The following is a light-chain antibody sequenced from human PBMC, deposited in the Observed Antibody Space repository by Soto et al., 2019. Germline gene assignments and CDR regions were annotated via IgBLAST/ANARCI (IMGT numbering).Light chain of an antibody. CDR1: QSIRSN. CDR3: QHYTNWPPYT. Sequence: EIVMTQSPATLSVSPGERATLSCRASQSIRSNLAWYQQRPGQAPRLLIYGASTRATGIPARFSGSGSETEFTLTISSLQSEDFAVYYCQHYTNWPPYTFGQGTKLDIK. CDR2: GAS. V-gene: IGKV3-15*01. J-gene: IGKJ2*01.